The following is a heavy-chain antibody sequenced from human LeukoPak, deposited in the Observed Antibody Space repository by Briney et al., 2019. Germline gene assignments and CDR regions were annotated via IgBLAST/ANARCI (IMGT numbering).Heavy chain of an antibody. V-gene: IGHV3-33*01. J-gene: IGHJ4*02. CDR2: IWYDGSNK. D-gene: IGHD1-20*01. Sequence: PGGSLRLSCAGSVFFFSSYGMHWVRLAPGKGLEWVALIWYDGSNKYYAASVKGRFTISRDNSKNTLSLQMNSLRAEDTAVYYCARAHYNWNEPPFDSWGQGTLVTASS. CDR3: ARAHYNWNEPPFDS. CDR1: VFFFSSYG.